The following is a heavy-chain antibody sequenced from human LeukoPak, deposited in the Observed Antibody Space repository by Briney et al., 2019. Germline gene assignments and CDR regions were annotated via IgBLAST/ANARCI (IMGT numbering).Heavy chain of an antibody. J-gene: IGHJ4*02. CDR2: IYHSGST. D-gene: IGHD6-6*01. CDR1: GGSISSGGYY. CDR3: ARVSPATSSSSPLDY. V-gene: IGHV4-30-2*01. Sequence: SETLSLTCTVSGGSISSGGYYWSWIRQPPGKGLERIGYIYHSGSTYYNPSLKSRVTISVDRSKNQFSLKLSSVTAADTAVYYCARVSPATSSSSPLDYWGQGTLVTVTS.